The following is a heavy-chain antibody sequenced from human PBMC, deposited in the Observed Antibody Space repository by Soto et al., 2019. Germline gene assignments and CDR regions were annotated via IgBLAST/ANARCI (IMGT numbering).Heavy chain of an antibody. CDR3: AREKSLDWNYGNYYYYMDV. Sequence: QVQLQESGPGLVKPSETLSLTCTVSGGSISSYYWSWIRQPPGKGLEWIGYIYYSGSTNYNPSLKSRVTISVDPSKNQFSLKLSSVTAADTAVYYCAREKSLDWNYGNYYYYMDVWGKGTTVTVSS. J-gene: IGHJ6*03. CDR2: IYYSGST. V-gene: IGHV4-59*12. CDR1: GGSISSYY. D-gene: IGHD1-7*01.